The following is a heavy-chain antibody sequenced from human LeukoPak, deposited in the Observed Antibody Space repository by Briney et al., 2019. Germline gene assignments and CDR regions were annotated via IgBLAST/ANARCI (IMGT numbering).Heavy chain of an antibody. CDR3: ARGVSLGYYYYYYGMDV. CDR2: IYYSGSA. CDR1: GGSISSYY. Sequence: SETLSLTCTVSGGSISSYYWSWIRQPPGKGLEWIGYIYYSGSANYNPSLKSRVTISVDTSKNQFSLKLSSVTAADTAVYYCARGVSLGYYYYYYGMDVWGQGTTVTVSS. J-gene: IGHJ6*02. V-gene: IGHV4-59*01.